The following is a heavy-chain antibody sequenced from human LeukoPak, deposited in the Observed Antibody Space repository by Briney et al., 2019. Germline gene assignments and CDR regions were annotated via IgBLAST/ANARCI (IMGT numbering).Heavy chain of an antibody. CDR2: ISHSGST. CDR3: AKPLYASGSYHFDS. V-gene: IGHV4/OR15-8*01. J-gene: IGHJ4*02. CDR1: GGSISSYY. D-gene: IGHD3-10*01. Sequence: SETLSLTCIVSGGSISSYYWSWIRQPPGKGLEWIGEISHSGSTNYNPSLKSRVTISVDKSKTQFSLKVNSVTAADTAVYYCAKPLYASGSYHFDSWGQGTLVTVSS.